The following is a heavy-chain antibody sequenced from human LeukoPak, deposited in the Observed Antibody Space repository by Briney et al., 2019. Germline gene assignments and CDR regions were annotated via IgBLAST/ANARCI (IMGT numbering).Heavy chain of an antibody. CDR1: GYTFTNYF. D-gene: IGHD3-10*01. CDR2: INSNSGDT. CDR3: ARDSFGHDNDFDY. V-gene: IGHV1-2*02. J-gene: IGHJ4*02. Sequence: GASVTVSCKASGYTFTNYFLHWLRQAPGQGLEWMGWINSNSGDTHYAQKFQGRVTMTRDTSINTAYMELSRLRSDDTAVYYCARDSFGHDNDFDYWGQGTLVTVSS.